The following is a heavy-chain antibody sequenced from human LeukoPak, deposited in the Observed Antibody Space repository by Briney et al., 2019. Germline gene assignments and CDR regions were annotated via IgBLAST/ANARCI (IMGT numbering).Heavy chain of an antibody. CDR3: ARAVAEVDP. J-gene: IGHJ5*02. CDR1: GGSISSSSYY. Sequence: SETLSLTCTVSGGSISSSSYYWGWIRQPPGKGLEWIGSIYYSGSTYYNPSLKSRVTISVDTSKNQFSLKLSSVTAADTAVYYCARAVAEVDPWGQGTLVTVSS. D-gene: IGHD6-19*01. V-gene: IGHV4-39*07. CDR2: IYYSGST.